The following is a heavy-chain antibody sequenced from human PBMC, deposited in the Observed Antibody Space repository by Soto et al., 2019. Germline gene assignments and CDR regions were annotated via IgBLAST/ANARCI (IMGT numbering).Heavy chain of an antibody. CDR2: ISGSGGST. CDR3: AKDIQPYYYDSSGYSDY. J-gene: IGHJ4*02. V-gene: IGHV3-23*01. Sequence: HPGGSLRLSCAASGFTFSSYAMSWVRQAPGKGLEWVSAISGSGGSTYYADSVKGRFTISRDNSKNTLYLQMNSLRAEDTAVYYCAKDIQPYYYDSSGYSDYWGQGTLVTVSS. CDR1: GFTFSSYA. D-gene: IGHD3-22*01.